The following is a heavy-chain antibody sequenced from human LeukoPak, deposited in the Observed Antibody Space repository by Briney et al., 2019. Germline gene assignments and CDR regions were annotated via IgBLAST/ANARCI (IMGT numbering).Heavy chain of an antibody. D-gene: IGHD6-19*01. CDR1: GFTFSSFV. Sequence: GGSLRLSCSASGFTFSSFVMHWVRQAPGKGLEYVSRITSSGGSTYYADSVKGRFTISRDNSKNTLYLQMSSLRPEDTAMYYCVSQISGWVYWGQGTMVTVSS. CDR2: ITSSGGST. J-gene: IGHJ4*02. V-gene: IGHV3-64D*06. CDR3: VSQISGWVY.